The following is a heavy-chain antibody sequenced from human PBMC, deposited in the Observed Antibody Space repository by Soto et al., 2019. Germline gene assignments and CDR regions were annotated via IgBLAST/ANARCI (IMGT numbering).Heavy chain of an antibody. V-gene: IGHV1-69*13. CDR3: ARVPYCSGGSCYLFFDY. Sequence: SVKVSCKASGGTFSSYAISWVRQAPGQGLEWMGGIIPIFGTANYAQKFQGRVTITADESTSTAYMELSNLRSEDTAVYYCARVPYCSGGSCYLFFDYWGQGNLVTVSS. CDR2: IIPIFGTA. J-gene: IGHJ4*02. D-gene: IGHD2-15*01. CDR1: GGTFSSYA.